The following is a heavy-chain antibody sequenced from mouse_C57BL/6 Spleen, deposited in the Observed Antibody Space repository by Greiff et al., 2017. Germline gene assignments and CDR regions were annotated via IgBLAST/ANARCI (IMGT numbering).Heavy chain of an antibody. Sequence: VQLQQSGPELVKPGASVKISCKASGYTFTDYYMNWVQQSPGKSLEWIGDINPNNGGTSYNQKFKGKATLTVDKSSSTAYMELRSLTSEDAADYYCTRDGYCHFDDWGKGTTLTVSS. CDR3: TRDGYCHFDD. CDR2: INPNNGGT. CDR1: GYTFTDYY. V-gene: IGHV1-26*01. J-gene: IGHJ2*01. D-gene: IGHD2-3*01.